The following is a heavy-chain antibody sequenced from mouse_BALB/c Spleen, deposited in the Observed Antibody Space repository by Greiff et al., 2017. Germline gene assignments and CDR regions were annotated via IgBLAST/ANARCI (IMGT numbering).Heavy chain of an antibody. CDR1: GFSLTSYG. Sequence: VQVVESGPGLVAPSQSLSITCTVSGFSLTSYGVHWVRQPPGKGLEWLGVIWAGGSTNYNSALMSRLSISKDNSKSQVFLKMNSLQTDDTAMYYCARGHDYDWYFDVWGAGTTVTVSS. D-gene: IGHD2-4*01. V-gene: IGHV2-9*02. CDR3: ARGHDYDWYFDV. J-gene: IGHJ1*01. CDR2: IWAGGST.